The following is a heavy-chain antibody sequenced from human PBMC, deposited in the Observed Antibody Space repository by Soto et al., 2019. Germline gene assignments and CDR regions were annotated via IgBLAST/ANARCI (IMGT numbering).Heavy chain of an antibody. CDR3: AKLTAA. V-gene: IGHV3-23*01. CDR1: GFTFSAYV. D-gene: IGHD6-13*01. J-gene: IGHJ4*02. CDR2: LTSSGGGT. Sequence: GGSLRLSCAASGFTFSAYVMSWVRQAPGKGLEWVSSLTSSGGGTYYADSVKGRFTVSRDNSKNTVYLQMNSLRDEDTAVYYCAKLTAAWGQGTLVTVSS.